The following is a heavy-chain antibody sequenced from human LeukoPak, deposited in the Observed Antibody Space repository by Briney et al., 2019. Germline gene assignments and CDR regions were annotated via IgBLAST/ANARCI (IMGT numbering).Heavy chain of an antibody. CDR1: GFTFSNHW. Sequence: GGSLRLSCAASGFTFSNHWMHWVRQAPGKGLEWVAAITASGGTTHYADSVKGQFTISRDNSKSTVYLQMNNLGVDDTAVYYCAKDRYSSSWYYFDYWGQGTLVTVSS. V-gene: IGHV3-23*01. J-gene: IGHJ4*02. CDR3: AKDRYSSSWYYFDY. CDR2: ITASGGTT. D-gene: IGHD6-13*01.